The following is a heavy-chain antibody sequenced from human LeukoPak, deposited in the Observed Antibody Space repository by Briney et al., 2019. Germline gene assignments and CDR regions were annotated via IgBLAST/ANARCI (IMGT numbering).Heavy chain of an antibody. CDR3: AREVERYYYDSSGYYDWFDP. CDR1: GFTFSSYW. Sequence: GGSLRLPCAASGFTFSSYWMSWVRQAPGKGLEWVANIKQDGSEKYYVDSVKGRFTISRDNAKNSLYLQMNSLRAEDTAVYYCAREVERYYYDSSGYYDWFDPWGQGTLVTVSS. CDR2: IKQDGSEK. J-gene: IGHJ5*02. D-gene: IGHD3-22*01. V-gene: IGHV3-7*01.